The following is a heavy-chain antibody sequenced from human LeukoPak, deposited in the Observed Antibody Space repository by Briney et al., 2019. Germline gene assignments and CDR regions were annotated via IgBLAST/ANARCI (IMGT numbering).Heavy chain of an antibody. D-gene: IGHD6-13*01. J-gene: IGHJ1*01. CDR2: IIPILGIA. V-gene: IGHV1-69*04. Sequence: ASVKVSCKASGGTFSSYAISWVRQAPGQGLEWMGRIIPILGIANYAQKFQGRVTITADKSTSTAYMELSSLRSEDTAVYYCAREGGAAAGGNFQHWGQGTLVTVSS. CDR1: GGTFSSYA. CDR3: AREGGAAAGGNFQH.